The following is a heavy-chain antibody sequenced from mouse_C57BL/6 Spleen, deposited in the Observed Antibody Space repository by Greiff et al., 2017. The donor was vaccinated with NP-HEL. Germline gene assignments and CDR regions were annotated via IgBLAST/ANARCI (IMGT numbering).Heavy chain of an antibody. V-gene: IGHV1-61*01. Sequence: QVQLQQPGAELVRPGSSVKLSCKASGYTFTSYWMDWVKQRPGQGLEWIGNIYPSDSETHYNQKFKDKATLTVDNSSSTAYMQLSSLTSEDSAVYYCARSWGTRGDYWGQGTTLTVSS. CDR3: ARSWGTRGDY. D-gene: IGHD3-3*01. CDR2: IYPSDSET. J-gene: IGHJ2*01. CDR1: GYTFTSYW.